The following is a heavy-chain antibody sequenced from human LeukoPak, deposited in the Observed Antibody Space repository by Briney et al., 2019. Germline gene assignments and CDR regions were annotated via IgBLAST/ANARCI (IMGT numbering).Heavy chain of an antibody. D-gene: IGHD5-18*01. V-gene: IGHV1-69*05. Sequence: SVKVSCKASGGTFSSYAISWVRQAPGQGREWMGGIIPIFGTANYAQKFQGRVTITTDESTSTAYMELSSLRSEDTAVYYCARAGGYSYGTNWFDPWGQGTLVTVSS. CDR2: IIPIFGTA. CDR3: ARAGGYSYGTNWFDP. CDR1: GGTFSSYA. J-gene: IGHJ5*02.